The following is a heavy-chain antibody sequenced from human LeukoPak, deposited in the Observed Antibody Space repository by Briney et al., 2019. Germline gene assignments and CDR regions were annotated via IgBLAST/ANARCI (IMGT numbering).Heavy chain of an antibody. CDR3: ARHIGGGIEDMDV. V-gene: IGHV4-59*08. Sequence: SETLSLTCTVSGGSIGTYYWSWIRQSPGKGLEWIGYIYVTGTRYNPYLQSRFTISVDRSRNQFFLKVSSVTAADTAVYYCARHIGGGIEDMDVWGKGTKVIVSS. CDR1: GGSIGTYY. D-gene: IGHD3-16*02. J-gene: IGHJ6*03. CDR2: IYVTGT.